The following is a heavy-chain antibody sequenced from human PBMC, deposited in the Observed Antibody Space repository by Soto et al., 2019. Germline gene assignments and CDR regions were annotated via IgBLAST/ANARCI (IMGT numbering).Heavy chain of an antibody. CDR2: ISYDGSNK. Sequence: SCAASGFTFSSYGMHWVRQAPGKGLEWVAVISYDGSNKYYADSVKGRFTISRDNSKNTLYLQMNSLRAEDTAVYYCAKDRITIFGVVIIAHPYYGMDVWGQGTTVTVSS. V-gene: IGHV3-30*18. J-gene: IGHJ6*02. CDR3: AKDRITIFGVVIIAHPYYGMDV. CDR1: GFTFSSYG. D-gene: IGHD3-3*01.